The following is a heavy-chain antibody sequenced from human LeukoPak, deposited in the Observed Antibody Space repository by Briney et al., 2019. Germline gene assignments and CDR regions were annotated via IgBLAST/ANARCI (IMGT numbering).Heavy chain of an antibody. V-gene: IGHV3-21*01. CDR1: GFTFSICS. CDR2: ISTSGSYI. Sequence: PGGSLRLSCAASGFTFSICSTHWVRQAPGKGLEWVSSISTSGSYIYYADSVKGRFTISRDNAKNSLYLQMNSLRAEDTAVYYCVRNNGGGGDDYWGQGTLVTVSS. CDR3: VRNNGGGGDDY. D-gene: IGHD3-16*01. J-gene: IGHJ4*02.